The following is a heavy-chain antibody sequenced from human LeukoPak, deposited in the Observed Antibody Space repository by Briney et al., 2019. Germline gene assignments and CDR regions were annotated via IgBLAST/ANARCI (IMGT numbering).Heavy chain of an antibody. V-gene: IGHV3-73*01. CDR1: GFTFSGSA. CDR2: IRSKANSYAT. Sequence: GGSLRPSCAASGFTFSGSAMHWVRQASGKGLEWVGRIRSKANSYATAYAASVKGRFTISRDDSKNTAYLQMNSLKTEDTAVYYCTSLEMDYYDCSPFDYWGQGTLVTVSS. J-gene: IGHJ4*02. CDR3: TSLEMDYYDCSPFDY. D-gene: IGHD3-22*01.